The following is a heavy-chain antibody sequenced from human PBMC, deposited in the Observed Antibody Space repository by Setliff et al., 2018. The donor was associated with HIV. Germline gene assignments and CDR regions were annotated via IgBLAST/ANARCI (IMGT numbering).Heavy chain of an antibody. CDR1: GFTFGSQW. D-gene: IGHD1-26*01. V-gene: IGHV3-74*01. Sequence: GGSLRLSCAASGFTFGSQWMHWVRQAPGKGLVWVSRISPDGSVINYAGSVKGRFTISRGNAKNTLYLQMNGLRAEDMAVYYCVRGIVGASVFNYWGQGTQVTVSS. J-gene: IGHJ4*02. CDR2: ISPDGSVI. CDR3: VRGIVGASVFNY.